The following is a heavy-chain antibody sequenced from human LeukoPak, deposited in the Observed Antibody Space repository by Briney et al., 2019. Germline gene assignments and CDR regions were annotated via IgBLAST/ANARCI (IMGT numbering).Heavy chain of an antibody. J-gene: IGHJ5*02. CDR3: ATNGGYDWFDP. Sequence: GASVKVSCKASGYTLTELSMHWVRQAPGKGLEWMGGFDPEDGETIYAQKFQGRVTMTTDTSTSTAYMELRSLRSDDTAVYYCATNGGYDWFDPWGQGTLVTVSS. CDR2: FDPEDGET. D-gene: IGHD3-16*01. V-gene: IGHV1-24*01. CDR1: GYTLTELS.